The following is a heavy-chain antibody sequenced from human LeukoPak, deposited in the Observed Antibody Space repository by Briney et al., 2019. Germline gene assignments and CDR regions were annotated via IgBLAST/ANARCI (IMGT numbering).Heavy chain of an antibody. V-gene: IGHV4-39*07. Sequence: PSETLSLTCTVSGGSISSSSHYWGWIRQPPGKGLEWIGSIYYSGSTYYNPSLKSRVTISVDTSKNQFSLKLSSVTAADTAVYYCARVTYDFWSGSTPYYFDYWGQGTLVTVSS. J-gene: IGHJ4*02. CDR3: ARVTYDFWSGSTPYYFDY. D-gene: IGHD3-3*01. CDR2: IYYSGST. CDR1: GGSISSSSHY.